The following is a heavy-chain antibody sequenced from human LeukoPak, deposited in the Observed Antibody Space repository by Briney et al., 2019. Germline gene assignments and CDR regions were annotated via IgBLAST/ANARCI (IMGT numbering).Heavy chain of an antibody. CDR2: ISAYNGNT. V-gene: IGHV1-18*01. J-gene: IGHJ4*02. CDR1: CYTFYSYG. Sequence: ASVKGSFKGSCYTFYSYGISWVGQAPGQGLEWMGWISAYNGNTNYAQKLQGRVTMTTDTSTSTAYMELRSLRSDDTAVYYCADYGSGYWGQGTLVTVSS. D-gene: IGHD3-10*01. CDR3: ADYGSGY.